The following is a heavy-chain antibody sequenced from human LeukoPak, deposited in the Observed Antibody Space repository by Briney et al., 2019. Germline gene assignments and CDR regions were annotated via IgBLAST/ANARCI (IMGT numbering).Heavy chain of an antibody. D-gene: IGHD6-6*01. V-gene: IGHV4-39*07. CDR2: IYYSGST. CDR3: ARTRESGIAARRPLFDY. Sequence: SETLSLTCTVSGGSIRSSSYYWGWIRQPPGKGLEWIGGIYYSGSTYYNPSLKSRVTISVDTSKNQFSLKLSSVTAADTAVYYCARTRESGIAARRPLFDYWGQGTLVTVSS. J-gene: IGHJ4*02. CDR1: GGSIRSSSYY.